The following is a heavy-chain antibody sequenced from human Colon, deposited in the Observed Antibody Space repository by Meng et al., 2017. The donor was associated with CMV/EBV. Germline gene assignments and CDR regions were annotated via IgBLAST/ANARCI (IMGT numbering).Heavy chain of an antibody. Sequence: SCAASGFTFSSYWLHWVRQVPGKGLVWVSRINSDGTSASSADSVQGRFTISRDNAKSTLYLQMNSLRAEDTAVYYCARGYSGTYRADYWGQGTLVTVSS. V-gene: IGHV3-74*01. CDR1: GFTFSSYW. D-gene: IGHD1-26*01. CDR2: INSDGTSA. J-gene: IGHJ4*02. CDR3: ARGYSGTYRADY.